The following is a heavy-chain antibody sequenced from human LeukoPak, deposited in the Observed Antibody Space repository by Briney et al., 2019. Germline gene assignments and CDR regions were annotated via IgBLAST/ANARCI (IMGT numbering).Heavy chain of an antibody. CDR2: INPNSGGT. Sequence: ASVKVSCKVSGYTFTGYYMHWVRQAPGQGLEWMGWINPNSGGTNYAQKFQGRVTMTRDTSISTAYMELSRLRSDDTAVYYCARDDAYYDFWSGYYTGNWFDPWGQGTLVTVSS. D-gene: IGHD3-3*01. CDR1: GYTFTGYY. J-gene: IGHJ5*02. CDR3: ARDDAYYDFWSGYYTGNWFDP. V-gene: IGHV1-2*02.